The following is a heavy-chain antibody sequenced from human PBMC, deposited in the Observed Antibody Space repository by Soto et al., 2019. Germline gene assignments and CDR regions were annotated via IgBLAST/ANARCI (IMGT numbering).Heavy chain of an antibody. CDR3: ARLDYGSGTPHFDV. CDR2: IFPDDSDT. D-gene: IGHD3-10*01. V-gene: IGHV5-51*01. J-gene: IGHJ4*02. CDR1: GYSFTSYW. Sequence: GESLKISCQVSGYSFTSYWIGWVRQMSGKGLEWMAMIFPDDSDTRHSPSFQGRVTISVDKSTSTASLQWHSLEASDTAMYYCARLDYGSGTPHFDVWGQGTQVTVPQ.